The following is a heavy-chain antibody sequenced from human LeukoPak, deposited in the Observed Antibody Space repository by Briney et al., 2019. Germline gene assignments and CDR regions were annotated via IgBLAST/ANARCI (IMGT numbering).Heavy chain of an antibody. J-gene: IGHJ4*02. V-gene: IGHV5-51*01. D-gene: IGHD3-22*01. CDR3: ARGDGLEYYDSSGYYPY. CDR1: GYSFTSYW. Sequence: GESLKISCKGSGYSFTSYWIGWVRQMPGKGLEWMGIIYPGDSDTRYSLSFQGQVTISADKSISTAYLQWSSLKASDTAMYYCARGDGLEYYDSSGYYPYWGQGTLVTVSS. CDR2: IYPGDSDT.